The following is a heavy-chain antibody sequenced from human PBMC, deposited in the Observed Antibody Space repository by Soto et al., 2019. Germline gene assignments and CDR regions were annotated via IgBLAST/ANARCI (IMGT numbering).Heavy chain of an antibody. CDR1: GGSISSSSYY. V-gene: IGHV4-39*01. CDR2: IYYSGST. J-gene: IGHJ4*02. Sequence: QRQLQESGPGLVKPSETLSLTCTVSGGSISSSSYYWGWIRPPPGKGLEWIGSIYYSGSTHYNPSLKSRVTISVDTSKNQFSLKLSSVTAADTAVYYCATPWFGDGDYWGQGTLVTVSS. CDR3: ATPWFGDGDY. D-gene: IGHD3-10*01.